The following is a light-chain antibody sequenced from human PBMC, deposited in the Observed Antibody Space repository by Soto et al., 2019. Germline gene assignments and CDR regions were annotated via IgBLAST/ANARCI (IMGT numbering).Light chain of an antibody. J-gene: IGKJ5*01. V-gene: IGKV3-11*01. CDR3: QQRSNWPIT. Sequence: EIVLTQSPATLSLSPGERVILSCRATRSVSSYLAWYQQKPGQAPRLLIYDASSRPTDIPARFSGSGSGTDFTLTISSLEPEDFALYYCQQRSNWPITFGQGTRLEIK. CDR1: RSVSSY. CDR2: DAS.